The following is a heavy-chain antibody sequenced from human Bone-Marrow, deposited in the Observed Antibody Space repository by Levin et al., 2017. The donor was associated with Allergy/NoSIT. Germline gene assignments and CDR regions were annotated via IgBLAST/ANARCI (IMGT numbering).Heavy chain of an antibody. V-gene: IGHV3-30*18. Sequence: PGGSLRLSCAASGFTFSTYGMQWVRQAPGKGLEWVAVISWDGNVQYYGDSVKGRFTISRDNSKNTLYLQMNSLRAEDTAVYYCAKEGSSYTSNRLDYWGQGTLVTVSS. CDR2: ISWDGNVQ. D-gene: IGHD6-13*01. CDR1: GFTFSTYG. J-gene: IGHJ4*02. CDR3: AKEGSSYTSNRLDY.